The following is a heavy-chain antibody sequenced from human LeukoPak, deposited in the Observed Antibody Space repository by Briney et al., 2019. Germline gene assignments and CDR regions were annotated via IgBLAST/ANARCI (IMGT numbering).Heavy chain of an antibody. V-gene: IGHV3-23*01. J-gene: IGHJ4*02. D-gene: IGHD3-16*02. Sequence: GGSLRLSSAASGFTFSSYAMSWVRQAPGEGLEWVSAISGSGGSTYYADSVKGRFTISRDNSKNTLYLQMNSLRAEDTAVYYCAKDYDYIWGSYRQFDYWGQGTLVTVS. CDR3: AKDYDYIWGSYRQFDY. CDR2: ISGSGGST. CDR1: GFTFSSYA.